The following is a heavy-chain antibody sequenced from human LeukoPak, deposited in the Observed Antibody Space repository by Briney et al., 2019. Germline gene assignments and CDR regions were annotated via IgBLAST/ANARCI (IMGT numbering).Heavy chain of an antibody. CDR3: ARGGIQLWSNNWVDP. J-gene: IGHJ5*02. Sequence: SETLSLTCTVSGGSMSSYYWSWIRQPPGKGLERIGYIYYSGTTNYNPSLRSRATISVDTSKNQFSLKLSSVTAADTAVYYCARGGIQLWSNNWVDPWGQGTLVTVSS. V-gene: IGHV4-59*01. CDR2: IYYSGTT. D-gene: IGHD5-18*01. CDR1: GGSMSSYY.